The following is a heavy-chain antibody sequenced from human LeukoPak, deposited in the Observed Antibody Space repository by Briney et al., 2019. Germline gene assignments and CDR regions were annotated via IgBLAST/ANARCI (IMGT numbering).Heavy chain of an antibody. Sequence: GGSLRLSCAASGFIVSSNYMSWVRQAPGKGLEWVSVMYGGGPTYYADSVKGRFTISRDNSKDTLYLQMNSLRAEDTALYYCARVSSDWYPAFDIWGQGTMAIVSS. D-gene: IGHD6-19*01. CDR3: ARVSSDWYPAFDI. CDR1: GFIVSSNY. J-gene: IGHJ3*02. CDR2: MYGGGPT. V-gene: IGHV3-53*01.